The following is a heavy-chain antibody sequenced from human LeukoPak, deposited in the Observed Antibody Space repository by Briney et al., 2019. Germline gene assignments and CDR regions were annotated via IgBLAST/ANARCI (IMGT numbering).Heavy chain of an antibody. D-gene: IGHD2-15*01. CDR1: GYTFTGYG. V-gene: IGHV1-18*01. CDR3: ARDAISVVVVAATPDY. Sequence: GASVKVSCKASGYTFTGYGISWVRQAPGQGLEWMGWISAYNGNTNYAQKLQGRVTMTTDTSTSTAYMELRSLRSDDTAVYYCARDAISVVVVAATPDYWGQGTLVTVSS. J-gene: IGHJ4*02. CDR2: ISAYNGNT.